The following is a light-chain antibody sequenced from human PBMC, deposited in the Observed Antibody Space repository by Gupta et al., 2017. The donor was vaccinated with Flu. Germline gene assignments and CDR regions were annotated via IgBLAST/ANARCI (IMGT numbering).Light chain of an antibody. V-gene: IGLV2-14*01. J-gene: IGLJ1*01. CDR2: DGR. Sequence: QSALTQPASVSGAPGQAITISCSGITSDVSGYDSVSWYQHYPGKAPKLMISDGRSRPSGVSNRFSGSTSGNTASLTISGLQAEDEADYYCISYTSRNTFVFGTGTRVTVL. CDR1: TSDVSGYDS. CDR3: ISYTSRNTFV.